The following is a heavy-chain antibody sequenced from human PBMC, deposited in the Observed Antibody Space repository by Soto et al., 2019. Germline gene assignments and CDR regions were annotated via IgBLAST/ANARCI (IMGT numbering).Heavy chain of an antibody. J-gene: IGHJ4*02. D-gene: IGHD6-19*01. Sequence: VQLVESGGGLVKPGGSLRLSCAASGFTFSTYSMNWVRQAPGKGLEWVSSISTSSSYIYYADSLKGRFTISRDNAKNSLYLQMNSLRAEDTAVYYCARAGSGWYTEFDYWGQGTLVTVSS. CDR1: GFTFSTYS. CDR3: ARAGSGWYTEFDY. CDR2: ISTSSSYI. V-gene: IGHV3-21*01.